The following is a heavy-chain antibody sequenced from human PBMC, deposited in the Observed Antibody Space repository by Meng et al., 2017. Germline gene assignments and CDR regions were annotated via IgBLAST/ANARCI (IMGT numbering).Heavy chain of an antibody. J-gene: IGHJ4*02. D-gene: IGHD5-18*01. CDR3: ARDRGYSYGDRRADY. V-gene: IGHV3-21*01. Sequence: GGFWRLSVAASGFTFSSYSMNWVRQAPGKGLEGVSSISSSSSNIYYADSGKGRFTISRDNAKNSLYLQMNSLRAEDTAVYYCARDRGYSYGDRRADYWGQGTLVTVSS. CDR2: ISSSSSNI. CDR1: GFTFSSYS.